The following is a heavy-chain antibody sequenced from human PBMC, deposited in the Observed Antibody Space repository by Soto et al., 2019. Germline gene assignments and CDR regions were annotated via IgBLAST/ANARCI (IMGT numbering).Heavy chain of an antibody. CDR1: GGSFKSGSYS. CDR3: ARDFAYFDS. J-gene: IGHJ4*02. CDR2: VYHTGRT. D-gene: IGHD3-3*01. Sequence: QVQLQESGPGLVKPSETLSLTCTVSGGSFKSGSYSWSWIRQPPGKGLEWIGYVYHTGRTSYNPSLQSRVSISMDTSKNQFSLNLDSVTAADTAVYFCARDFAYFDSWGQGPLVTVSS. V-gene: IGHV4-61*01.